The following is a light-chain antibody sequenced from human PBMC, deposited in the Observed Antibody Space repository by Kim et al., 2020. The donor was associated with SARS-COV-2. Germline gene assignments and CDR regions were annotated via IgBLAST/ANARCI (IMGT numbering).Light chain of an antibody. Sequence: QSALTQPASVSGSPGRSITISCTGTSSDVGGYNYVSWYQQHPGKAPKLMVYDVSQRPSGVSNRFSGSKSGNTASLTISGLQAEDEADYHCSSYTSSRTWVFGGGTQLTVL. CDR1: SSDVGGYNY. CDR3: SSYTSSRTWV. V-gene: IGLV2-14*03. J-gene: IGLJ3*02. CDR2: DVS.